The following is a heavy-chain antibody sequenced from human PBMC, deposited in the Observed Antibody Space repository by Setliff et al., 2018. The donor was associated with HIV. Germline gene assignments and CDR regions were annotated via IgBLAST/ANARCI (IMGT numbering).Heavy chain of an antibody. CDR1: GFPFTTYS. CDR2: INGGGDPI. CDR3: ARTIPGGWGGDYAFDI. Sequence: PGGSLRLSCAASGFPFTTYSMNWVRQAPGKGLEWIAYINGGGDPIWYADSVKGRFTISRDNAKNSLDLQMNSLRAEDTAVYYCARTIPGGWGGDYAFDIWGQGTMVTVSS. V-gene: IGHV3-48*01. D-gene: IGHD2-21*02. J-gene: IGHJ3*02.